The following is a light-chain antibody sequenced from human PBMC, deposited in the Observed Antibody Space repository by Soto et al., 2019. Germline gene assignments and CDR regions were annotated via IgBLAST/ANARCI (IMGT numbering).Light chain of an antibody. J-gene: IGKJ1*01. CDR3: LQDYNYPRT. CDR2: DAS. CDR1: QGIRND. V-gene: IGKV1-6*01. Sequence: AIQMTQSPSSLSASVGDRVTITCRESQGIRNDLTWYQQKRGKAPKLXIYDASSLQSGVPSRFSGNASGTDFTLTISSLQPEDFETYYCLQDYNYPRTFGQGTKVDI.